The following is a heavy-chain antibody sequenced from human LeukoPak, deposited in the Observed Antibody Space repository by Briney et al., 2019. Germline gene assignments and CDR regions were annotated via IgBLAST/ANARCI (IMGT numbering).Heavy chain of an antibody. CDR1: GFTFSSYA. CDR3: ANSPDGAFDY. J-gene: IGHJ4*02. CDR2: IRGSGWST. Sequence: GGSLRLSCAASGFTFSSYAMSWVRQAPGKGLEWGSAIRGSGWSTYYADSVKGRFTISRDNSKNTLYLHMNSLRAEATAVYYCANSPDGAFDYWGQGTLVTVSS. V-gene: IGHV3-23*01.